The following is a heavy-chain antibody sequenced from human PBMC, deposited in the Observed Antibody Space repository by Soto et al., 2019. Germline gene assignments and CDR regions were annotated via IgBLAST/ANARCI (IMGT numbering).Heavy chain of an antibody. D-gene: IGHD6-6*01. CDR1: GASMSSGGYY. CDR2: IYYSGST. Sequence: QVQLQESGPGLVKPSQTLSLTCTVSGASMSSGGYYWTWIRQSPGKGLEWIGYIYYSGSTYYNPSLERRVAISLDTSRSQFSLTLHSVTAAETAIYYCARDRHNNFFDPWGQGTLVTVSS. V-gene: IGHV4-31*03. CDR3: ARDRHNNFFDP. J-gene: IGHJ5*02.